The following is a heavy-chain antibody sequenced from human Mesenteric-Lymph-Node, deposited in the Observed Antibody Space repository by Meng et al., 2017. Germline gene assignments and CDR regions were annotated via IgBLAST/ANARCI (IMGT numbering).Heavy chain of an antibody. CDR2: IYYSGST. CDR3: ARDLGVATSIAGFVY. V-gene: IGHV4-30-4*01. J-gene: IGHJ4*02. D-gene: IGHD5-12*01. Sequence: QVQLQESGPGLVKPSQTLYLICTVPGGSISSGDYYWSWIRQPPGKGLEWIGYIYYSGSTYYNPSLKSRVTISVDTSKNQFSLRLSSVTAADTAVYYCARDLGVATSIAGFVYWGQGTLVTVSS. CDR1: GGSISSGDYY.